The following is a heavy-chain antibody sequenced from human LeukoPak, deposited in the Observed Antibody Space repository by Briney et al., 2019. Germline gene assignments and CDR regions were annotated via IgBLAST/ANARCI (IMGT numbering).Heavy chain of an antibody. CDR1: GFPFSNFW. Sequence: PGGSQRLSCEASGFPFSNFWMHWVRQARGQGLVWVSRFSFDETTIDYADSVKGRFTISRDNSRNTLYLQMSSLRAEDTAVYYCVKGLGYSLEGWGQGTLVTVSS. CDR3: VKGLGYSLEG. CDR2: FSFDETTI. V-gene: IGHV3-74*01. D-gene: IGHD3-16*02. J-gene: IGHJ4*02.